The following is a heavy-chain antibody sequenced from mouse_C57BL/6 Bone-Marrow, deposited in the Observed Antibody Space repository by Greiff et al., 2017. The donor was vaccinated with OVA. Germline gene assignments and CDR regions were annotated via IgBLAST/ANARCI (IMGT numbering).Heavy chain of an antibody. CDR1: GYTFTSYW. CDR2: IDPSDSYT. V-gene: IGHV1-59*01. Sequence: QVQLQQPGAELVRPGTSVKLSCKASGYTFTSYWMHWVKQRPGQGLEWIGVIDPSDSYTNCNQKFKGKATLTVDTSSSTAYMQLSSLTSEDSAVYYCAGGFAYWGQGTLVTVSA. CDR3: AGGFAY. J-gene: IGHJ3*01.